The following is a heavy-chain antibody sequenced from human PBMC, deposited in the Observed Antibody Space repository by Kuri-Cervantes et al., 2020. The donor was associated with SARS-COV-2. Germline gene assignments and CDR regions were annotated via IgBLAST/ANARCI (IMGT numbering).Heavy chain of an antibody. CDR1: GFTFSSYSMN. J-gene: IGHJ5*02. Sequence: GSLRLSCAASGFTFSSYSMNWVRQAPGKGLEWIGSIYYSGSTYYNPSLKSQVTISVDTSKNQFSLKLSSVTAADTAVYYCARQMMSSITIFGVVITRNWFDPWGQGTLVTVSS. CDR3: ARQMMSSITIFGVVITRNWFDP. D-gene: IGHD3-3*01. CDR2: IYYSGST. V-gene: IGHV4-39*01.